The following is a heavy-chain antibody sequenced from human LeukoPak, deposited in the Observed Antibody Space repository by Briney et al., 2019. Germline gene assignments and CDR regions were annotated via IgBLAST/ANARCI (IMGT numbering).Heavy chain of an antibody. CDR2: INSDGSIT. V-gene: IGHV3-74*01. CDR3: ARYGGNAYDY. Sequence: GGSLRLSCAASGFTFSSYWMHWVRQAPGKGLVWVSRINSDGSITTYADSVRGRFTISRDNAKNTLYLQMNSLRAEDTAVYYCARYGGNAYDYWGQGTLVTVSS. J-gene: IGHJ4*02. CDR1: GFTFSSYW. D-gene: IGHD4-23*01.